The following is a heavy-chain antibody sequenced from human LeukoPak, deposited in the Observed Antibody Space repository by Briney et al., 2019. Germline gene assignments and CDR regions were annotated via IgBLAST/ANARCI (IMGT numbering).Heavy chain of an antibody. CDR3: ASGYYYGMDV. CDR2: INHSGST. V-gene: IGHV4-34*01. CDR1: GVSFSGYC. Sequence: SETLSLTCAVYGVSFSGYCWSWIRQPPGKGLEWIGEINHSGSTNYNPSLKSRVTISVDTSKNQFSLKLSSVTAADTAVYYCASGYYYGMDVWGQGTTVTVSS. J-gene: IGHJ6*02.